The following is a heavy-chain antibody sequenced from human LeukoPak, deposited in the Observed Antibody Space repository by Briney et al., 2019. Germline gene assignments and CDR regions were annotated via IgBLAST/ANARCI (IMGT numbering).Heavy chain of an antibody. CDR1: GYTFTGYY. Sequence: ASVKVSCKASGYTFTGYYMHWVRQAPGQGLEWMGWINPNGGGTNYAQKFQGRVTMTRDTSISTAYMELSRLRSDDTAVYYCARHPRGHYYDSSVYSAPFDYGGRGPLFPVSS. CDR3: ARHPRGHYYDSSVYSAPFDY. CDR2: INPNGGGT. J-gene: IGHJ4*02. D-gene: IGHD3-22*01. V-gene: IGHV1-2*02.